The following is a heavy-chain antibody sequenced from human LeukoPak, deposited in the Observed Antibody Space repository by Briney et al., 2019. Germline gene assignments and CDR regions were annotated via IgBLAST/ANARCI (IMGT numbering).Heavy chain of an antibody. V-gene: IGHV3-30-3*01. Sequence: GGSLRLSCVGSGFTFSSYALHWLRQAPGKGLEWVAVISADGSEKYYADSVKGRFTMSRDNSKNTLFLQINSLRTEDTAVYYCARDAPYSGGCCAFDIWGQGTTVTVSS. J-gene: IGHJ3*02. CDR3: ARDAPYSGGCCAFDI. D-gene: IGHD6-19*01. CDR2: ISADGSEK. CDR1: GFTFSSYA.